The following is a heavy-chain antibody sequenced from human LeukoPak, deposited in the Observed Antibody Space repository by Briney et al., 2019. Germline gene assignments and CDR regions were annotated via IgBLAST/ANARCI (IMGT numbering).Heavy chain of an antibody. CDR2: IYYSGST. D-gene: IGHD6-19*01. Sequence: SETLSLTCTVSGGSISNYYWSWIRQPPGKGLEWIGYIYYSGSTNYNPSLKSRVTISVDTSKNQFSLNLSSVTAADTAVYYCARTVHYSSGWSPTYYFDYWGQGTLVTVSS. CDR3: ARTVHYSSGWSPTYYFDY. V-gene: IGHV4-59*01. J-gene: IGHJ4*02. CDR1: GGSISNYY.